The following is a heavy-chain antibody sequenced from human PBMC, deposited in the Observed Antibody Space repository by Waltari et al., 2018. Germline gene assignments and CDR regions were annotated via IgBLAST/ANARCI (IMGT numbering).Heavy chain of an antibody. D-gene: IGHD6-13*01. CDR3: AKALGIAAAGTCPDY. CDR1: GFTFSSYG. Sequence: VQLVESGGGVVQPGRSLRLSCAASGFTFSSYGMHWVRQAPGKGLEWVSGISWNSGSIGYADSVKGRFTISRDNAKNSLYLQMNSLRAEDTALYYCAKALGIAAAGTCPDYWGQGTLVTVSS. V-gene: IGHV3-9*01. CDR2: ISWNSGSI. J-gene: IGHJ4*02.